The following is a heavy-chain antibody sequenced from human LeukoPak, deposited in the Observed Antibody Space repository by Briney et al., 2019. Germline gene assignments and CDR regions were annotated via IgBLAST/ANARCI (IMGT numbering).Heavy chain of an antibody. V-gene: IGHV4-39*01. CDR1: GGSISSSSYY. CDR3: ARAFAYYYYYMDV. Sequence: SETLSLTCTVSGGSISSSSYYWGWIRQPPGKGLEWIGSIYYSGSTYYNPSLKSRVTISVDTSKNQFSLKLSSVTAADTAVYYCARAFAYYYYYMDVWGKGTTVTISS. D-gene: IGHD3-3*01. J-gene: IGHJ6*03. CDR2: IYYSGST.